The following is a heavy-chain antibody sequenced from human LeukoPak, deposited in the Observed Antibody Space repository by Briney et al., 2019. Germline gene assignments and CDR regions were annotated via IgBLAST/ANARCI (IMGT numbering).Heavy chain of an antibody. CDR3: ARESAAGTCDY. D-gene: IGHD6-13*01. CDR2: IYYSGST. CDR1: GGSISSSSYY. V-gene: IGHV4-39*02. J-gene: IGHJ4*02. Sequence: SETLSLTCTVSGGSISSSSYYWGWIRQPPGKGLEWIGSIYYSGSTYYNPSLKSRVTISVDTSKNQFSLKLSSVTAADTAVYYCARESAAGTCDYWGQGTLVTVSS.